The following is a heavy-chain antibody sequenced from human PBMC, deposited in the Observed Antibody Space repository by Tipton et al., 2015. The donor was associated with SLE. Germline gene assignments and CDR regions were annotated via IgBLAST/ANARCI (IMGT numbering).Heavy chain of an antibody. V-gene: IGHV4-61*02. CDR1: GGSITNDNHY. Sequence: TLSLTCTVSGGSITNDNHYWSWIRQPAGKGLEWIGRIYASGSTNYNPSLKSRLTISVDTSKNQFSLNLSSVTAADTAVYYCARGTRDWFLSESWGQGALVTVSS. CDR3: ARGTRDWFLSES. D-gene: IGHD3-9*01. CDR2: IYASGST. J-gene: IGHJ4*02.